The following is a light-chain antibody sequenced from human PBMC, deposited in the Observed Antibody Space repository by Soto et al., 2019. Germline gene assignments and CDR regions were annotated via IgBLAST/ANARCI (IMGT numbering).Light chain of an antibody. Sequence: IVLTQSPGTLSLSPGERATLSCRASQSVSSSYLAWYQQKPGQAPRLLIYGASSRAAGIPDRFSGSGSGTDFTLTVSSLQPGDFATYYCQHYNTYPWTFGQGTKVDIK. J-gene: IGKJ1*01. CDR2: GAS. V-gene: IGKV3-20*01. CDR1: QSVSSSY. CDR3: QHYNTYPWT.